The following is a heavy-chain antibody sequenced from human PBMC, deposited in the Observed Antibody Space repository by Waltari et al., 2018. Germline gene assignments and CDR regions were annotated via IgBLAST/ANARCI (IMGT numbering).Heavy chain of an antibody. D-gene: IGHD2-8*01. CDR2: INESGSKK. J-gene: IGHJ3*02. CDR1: RFSLTNYW. V-gene: IGHV3-7*01. Sequence: EVSLVESGGDLAQPGESLRLSCAASRFSLTNYWMSWVRQVPGKGLEWVADINESGSKKYYVDSVKGRFTISRDNAKNSVDLQMNSLRVEDTAVYYCARDDNINGASDAFDIWGQGTMVTVSS. CDR3: ARDDNINGASDAFDI.